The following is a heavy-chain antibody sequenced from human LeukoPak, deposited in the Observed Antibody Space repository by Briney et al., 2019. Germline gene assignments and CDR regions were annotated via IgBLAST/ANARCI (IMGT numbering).Heavy chain of an antibody. J-gene: IGHJ4*02. CDR2: IYYSGST. Sequence: SETLSLTCTVSGGSISSSYYYWGWIRQPPGKGLEWIGSIYYSGSTYYNPSLKSRVTISVDTSKNQFSLKLSSVTAADTAVYYCARVDYYDSSGYLFDYWGQGTLVTVSS. CDR1: GGSISSSYYY. V-gene: IGHV4-39*01. D-gene: IGHD3-22*01. CDR3: ARVDYYDSSGYLFDY.